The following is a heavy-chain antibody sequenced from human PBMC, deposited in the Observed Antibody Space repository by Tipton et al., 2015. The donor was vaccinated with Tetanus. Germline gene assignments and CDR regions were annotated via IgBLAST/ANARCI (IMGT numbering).Heavy chain of an antibody. CDR1: GGSISSYY. CDR3: AGLYYYDSASYPLY. J-gene: IGHJ4*02. D-gene: IGHD3-10*01. V-gene: IGHV4-4*07. Sequence: TLSLTCTVSGGSISSYYWSWIRQPAGKGLEWIGRIYTSGSTNYNPSLKSRVTMSVDTSKNQFSLSLRSVTAADRAVFYCAGLYYYDSASYPLYWGQGTLVTVSS. CDR2: IYTSGST.